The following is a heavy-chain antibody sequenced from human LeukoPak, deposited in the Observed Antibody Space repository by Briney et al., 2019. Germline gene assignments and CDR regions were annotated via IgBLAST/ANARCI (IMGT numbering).Heavy chain of an antibody. CDR1: GYTFTDYY. J-gene: IGHJ4*02. CDR2: INPISGGT. Sequence: ASVKVSCKASGYTFTDYYLHWVRQAPGQGLEWMGWINPISGGTNYAQKFQGSVTMTRDASITTVYMELSRLRSDDTAIYYCARGGFDYWGQGTLVTVSS. CDR3: ARGGFDY. V-gene: IGHV1-2*02.